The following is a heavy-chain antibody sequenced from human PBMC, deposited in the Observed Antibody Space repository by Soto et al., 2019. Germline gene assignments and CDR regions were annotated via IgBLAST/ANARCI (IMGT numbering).Heavy chain of an antibody. J-gene: IGHJ3*01. CDR3: ARVYCSDASCYSPDDAFDF. CDR1: GFTFSSYW. Sequence: VQLVESGGGLVQPGGSLRLSCGASGFTFSSYWMSWVRQAPGKGLEWVANIKQDGDEKYYVDSVKGRFTISRDNAKNSLDLQMNSLRAEDTAVYYCARVYCSDASCYSPDDAFDFCGQGTMVSVSS. V-gene: IGHV3-7*01. CDR2: IKQDGDEK. D-gene: IGHD2-15*01.